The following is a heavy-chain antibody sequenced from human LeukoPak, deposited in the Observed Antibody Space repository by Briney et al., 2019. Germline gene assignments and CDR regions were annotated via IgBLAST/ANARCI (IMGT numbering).Heavy chain of an antibody. V-gene: IGHV3-21*01. Sequence: GGALRLSCAASGFTFRSYSMNWVRQAPGKGLEWVSAISSSGRYIYYADSVKGRFTISRDSAKNSLYLQMDSLRAEDTAVYYCASSGWYAGFDYWGQGTLVTVSS. CDR1: GFTFRSYS. J-gene: IGHJ4*02. CDR2: ISSSGRYI. D-gene: IGHD6-19*01. CDR3: ASSGWYAGFDY.